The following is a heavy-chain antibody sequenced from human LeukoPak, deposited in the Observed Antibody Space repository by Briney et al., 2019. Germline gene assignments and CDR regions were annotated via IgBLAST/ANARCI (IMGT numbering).Heavy chain of an antibody. CDR3: GRLGARDVNDAFDM. D-gene: IGHD5-24*01. Sequence: SETLPLTCTVSGGSISSRSYYWGWIRHPPGKGLEWFGSISHSGSTYYNPSLKSRVTISVDTSENQFSLKLSSVTAADTAVYYCGRLGARDVNDAFDMWGQGTMVTVSS. J-gene: IGHJ3*02. CDR1: GGSISSRSYY. V-gene: IGHV4-39*01. CDR2: ISHSGST.